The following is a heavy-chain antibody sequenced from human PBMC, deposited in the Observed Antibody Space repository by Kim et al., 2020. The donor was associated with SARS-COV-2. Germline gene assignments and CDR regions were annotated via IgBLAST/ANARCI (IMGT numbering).Heavy chain of an antibody. V-gene: IGHV4-31*03. J-gene: IGHJ4*02. Sequence: SETQSLTCTVSGGSISSGGYYWSWIRQHPGKGLEWIGYIYYSGSTYYNPSLKSRVTISVDTSKNQFSLKLSSVTAADTAVYYCARGPWELLLSDPVGAALWFDYWGQGTLVTVSS. D-gene: IGHD1-26*01. CDR3: ARGPWELLLSDPVGAALWFDY. CDR1: GGSISSGGYY. CDR2: IYYSGST.